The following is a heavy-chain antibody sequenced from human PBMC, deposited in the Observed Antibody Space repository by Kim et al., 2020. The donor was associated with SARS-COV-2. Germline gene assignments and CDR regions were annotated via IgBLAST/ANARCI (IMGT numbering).Heavy chain of an antibody. CDR2: ISSSGSTI. V-gene: IGHV3-48*03. CDR3: AREGRKARNLAPPNAFDP. CDR1: GFTFSSYE. D-gene: IGHD1-1*01. J-gene: IGHJ5*02. Sequence: GGSLRLSCAASGFTFSSYEMNWVRQAPGKGLEWVSYISSSGSTIYYADSVKGRFTISRDNAKNSLYLQMNSLRAEDTAVYYCAREGRKARNLAPPNAFDPWGQGTLVTVSS.